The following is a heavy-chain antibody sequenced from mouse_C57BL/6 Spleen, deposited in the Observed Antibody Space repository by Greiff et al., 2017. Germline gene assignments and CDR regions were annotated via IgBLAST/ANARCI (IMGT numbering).Heavy chain of an antibody. CDR2: IYPRSGNT. Sequence: QVQLQQSGAELARPGASVKLSCKASGYTFTSYGISWVKQRTGQGLEWIGEIYPRSGNTYYNEKFKGKATLTADKSSSTAYMELRSLTSEDSAVYFCARGPYYGSSYVDAMDYWGQGTSVTVSS. V-gene: IGHV1-81*01. CDR1: GYTFTSYG. D-gene: IGHD1-1*01. J-gene: IGHJ4*01. CDR3: ARGPYYGSSYVDAMDY.